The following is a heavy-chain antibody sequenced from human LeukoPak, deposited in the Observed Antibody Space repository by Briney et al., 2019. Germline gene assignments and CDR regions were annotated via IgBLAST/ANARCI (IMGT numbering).Heavy chain of an antibody. CDR3: AKDLSPSYYDSSGHGAFDI. D-gene: IGHD3-22*01. CDR1: GFTFSSYG. V-gene: IGHV3-30*02. J-gene: IGHJ3*02. Sequence: QPGGSLRLSCAASGFTFSSYGMHWVRQAPGKGLEWVAFIRYDGSNKYYADSVKGRFTISRDNSKNTLYLQMNSLRAEDTAVYYCAKDLSPSYYDSSGHGAFDIWGQGTMVTVSS. CDR2: IRYDGSNK.